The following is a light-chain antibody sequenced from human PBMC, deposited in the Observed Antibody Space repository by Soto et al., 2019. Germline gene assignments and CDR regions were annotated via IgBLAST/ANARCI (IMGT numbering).Light chain of an antibody. CDR2: GAS. V-gene: IGKV3-20*01. CDR1: QSVSSKY. Sequence: EIVLTQSPVTLSLSPGERATLSCSASQSVSSKYLAWYQQKPGQAPRLLIYGASNRATGIPDRFSGSGSGTDFTLTISRLEPEDFAVYYCQQYGSSPPLNFGGGTKVDIK. J-gene: IGKJ4*01. CDR3: QQYGSSPPLN.